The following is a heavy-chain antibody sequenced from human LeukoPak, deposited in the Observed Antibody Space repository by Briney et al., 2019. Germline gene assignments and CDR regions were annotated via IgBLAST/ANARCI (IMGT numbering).Heavy chain of an antibody. CDR1: GFTFSSYA. J-gene: IGHJ4*02. D-gene: IGHD3-22*01. V-gene: IGHV3-23*01. CDR2: ISGSGGST. CDR3: ARAAINYYDSSGPIDY. Sequence: GGSLRLSCAASGFTFSSYAMSWVRQAPGKGLEWVSAISGSGGSTYYADSVKGRFTISRDNSKNTLYLQMNSLRAEDTAVYYCARAAINYYDSSGPIDYWGQGTLVTVSS.